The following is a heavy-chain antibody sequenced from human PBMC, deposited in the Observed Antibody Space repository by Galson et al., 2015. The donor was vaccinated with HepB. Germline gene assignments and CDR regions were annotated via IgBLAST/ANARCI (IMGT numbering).Heavy chain of an antibody. CDR3: ARPPLVVDTAHDALEF. D-gene: IGHD2-21*02. Sequence: QAPGKGLEWVSLIWHDGSEKYYTESVKGRFTISRDNSREMVYLQMNNLRVDDTAIYYCARPPLVVDTAHDALEFWGRGTVVTVSS. J-gene: IGHJ3*01. CDR2: IWHDGSEK. V-gene: IGHV3-33*01.